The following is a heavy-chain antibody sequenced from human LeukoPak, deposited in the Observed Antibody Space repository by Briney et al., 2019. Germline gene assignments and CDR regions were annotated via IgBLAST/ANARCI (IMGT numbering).Heavy chain of an antibody. D-gene: IGHD1-26*01. CDR1: GFTFVDYA. Sequence: GGSLRLSCTTSGFTFVDYAISWVRQAPGKGLEWVSYISSSGSTIYYADSVKGRFTISRDNAKNSLYLQMNSLRAEDTAVYYCARVVGANDYWGQGTLVTVSS. J-gene: IGHJ4*02. V-gene: IGHV3-11*01. CDR3: ARVVGANDY. CDR2: ISSSGSTI.